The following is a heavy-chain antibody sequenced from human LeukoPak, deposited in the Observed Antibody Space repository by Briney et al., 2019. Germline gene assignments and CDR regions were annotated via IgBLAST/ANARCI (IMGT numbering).Heavy chain of an antibody. CDR2: IYYSGST. J-gene: IGHJ5*02. Sequence: SETLSLTCTVSGGSISSSSYYWSWIRQPPGKGLEWIGYIYYSGSTNYNPSLKSRVTISVDTSKNQFSLKLSSVTAADTAVYYCARSLDYFYNWFDPWGQGTLVTVSS. D-gene: IGHD2/OR15-2a*01. CDR1: GGSISSSSYY. CDR3: ARSLDYFYNWFDP. V-gene: IGHV4-61*01.